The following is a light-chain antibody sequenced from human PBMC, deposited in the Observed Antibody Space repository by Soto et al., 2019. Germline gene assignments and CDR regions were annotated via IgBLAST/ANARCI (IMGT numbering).Light chain of an antibody. J-gene: IGLJ1*01. V-gene: IGLV2-8*01. CDR2: QVN. CDR1: SSDIGVYDF. Sequence: QSALTQPPSASGSPGQSATISCTGTSSDIGVYDFVSWYQQHPGKAPKVIIYQVNKRPSGVPDRFSGSKSGNTASLTVSGLRPEDEADYFCSSFAGSYSPYVFGTGTKVTVL. CDR3: SSFAGSYSPYV.